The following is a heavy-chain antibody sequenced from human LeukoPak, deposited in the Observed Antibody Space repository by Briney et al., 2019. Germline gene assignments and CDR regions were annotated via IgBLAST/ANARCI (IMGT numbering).Heavy chain of an antibody. CDR1: GFTFSNYW. Sequence: SGGSLRLSCAASGFTFSNYWMHWVRQPPGKGLVWVSRINIAGTSTIYADSVKGRFTISRDNAKNTLYLQMNSLRAEDTAVYYCARGGMANAPREHNYYGLDVWGQGTTVAVSS. J-gene: IGHJ6*02. CDR2: INIAGTST. D-gene: IGHD5-24*01. V-gene: IGHV3-74*01. CDR3: ARGGMANAPREHNYYGLDV.